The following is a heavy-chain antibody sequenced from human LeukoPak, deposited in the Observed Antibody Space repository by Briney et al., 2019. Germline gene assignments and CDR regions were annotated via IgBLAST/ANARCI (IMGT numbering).Heavy chain of an antibody. CDR2: VYSSGSS. CDR1: GGSISSDY. CDR3: ARLSVAAAGTGWFDP. V-gene: IGHV4-59*01. J-gene: IGHJ5*02. D-gene: IGHD6-13*01. Sequence: SETLSLTCTVSGGSISSDYWSWIRQPPGKGLEWIGYVYSSGSSHHNPSLESRISISVVTSKNQFSLKLRSVTTADTAVYYCARLSVAAAGTGWFDPWGQGTLVTVSS.